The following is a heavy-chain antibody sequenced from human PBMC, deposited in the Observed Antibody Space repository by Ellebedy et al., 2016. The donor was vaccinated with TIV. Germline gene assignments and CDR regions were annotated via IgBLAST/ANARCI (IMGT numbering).Heavy chain of an antibody. CDR3: AREYHYIVATVYFDY. Sequence: PGGSLRLSCAASGFTFSSYSMNWVRQAPGKGLEWVSYISSSSSTISYADSVKGRFTISRDNSKNKLYLQMNSLRAEDTAVYYCAREYHYIVATVYFDYWGQGTLVTVSS. CDR2: ISSSSSTI. D-gene: IGHD5-12*01. CDR1: GFTFSSYS. J-gene: IGHJ4*02. V-gene: IGHV3-48*01.